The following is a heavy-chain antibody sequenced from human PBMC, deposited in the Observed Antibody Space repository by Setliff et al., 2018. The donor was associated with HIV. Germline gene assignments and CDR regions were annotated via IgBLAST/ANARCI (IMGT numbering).Heavy chain of an antibody. CDR1: SYSIYSGYY. D-gene: IGHD3-10*01. CDR2: VYHGGNT. Sequence: PSETLSLTCAVSSYSIYSGYYWAWIRQSPGRGPEWIGSVYHGGNTYYNPSLKSRVTISMDTSKNRFSLKLNSVTAADTAVYYCARVIRGVYFYDGTGYYYFDDWGQGALVTVSS. V-gene: IGHV4-38-2*01. J-gene: IGHJ4*02. CDR3: ARVIRGVYFYDGTGYYYFDD.